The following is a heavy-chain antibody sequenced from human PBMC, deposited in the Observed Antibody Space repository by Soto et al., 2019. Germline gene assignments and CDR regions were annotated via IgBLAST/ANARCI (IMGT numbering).Heavy chain of an antibody. CDR1: GGSISSYY. CDR3: ARSIDP. Sequence: PSGTLSLTCTVSGGSISSYYWSWIRQPPGKGLEWIGYIYYSGFTYYNPSLKSRVTISVDTSNNQCSLKLSSATAADTAVYYCARSIDPWGQGTLVTVSS. V-gene: IGHV4-59*12. CDR2: IYYSGFT. J-gene: IGHJ5*02.